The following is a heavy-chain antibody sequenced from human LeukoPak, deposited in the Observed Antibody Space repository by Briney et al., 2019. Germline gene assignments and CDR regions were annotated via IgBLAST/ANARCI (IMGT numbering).Heavy chain of an antibody. CDR3: AKRPSYDSSRLYYFDY. D-gene: IGHD3-22*01. CDR1: GFTFSSSA. J-gene: IGHJ4*02. CDR2: ISGFSGNT. Sequence: GGSLRLSCAASGFTFSSSALSWVRQAPGKGLEWVSTISGFSGNTYYADSVKGRFTISRDNSKNTLYLQMNSLRAEDTAVYYCAKRPSYDSSRLYYFDYWGQGTLVTVSS. V-gene: IGHV3-23*01.